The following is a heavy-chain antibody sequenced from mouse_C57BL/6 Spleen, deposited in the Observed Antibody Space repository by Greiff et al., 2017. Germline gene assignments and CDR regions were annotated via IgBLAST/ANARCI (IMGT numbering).Heavy chain of an antibody. CDR1: GFNIKDYY. J-gene: IGHJ1*03. Sequence: EVQLQQSGAELVRPGASVKLSCTASGFNIKDYYMHWVKQRPEQGLAWIGRIDPEDGDTEYAPKFQGKATMTADTSSNTAYLQLSSLTSEDTAVYYCTTGNYYGSSRTHFDVWGTGTTVTVSS. D-gene: IGHD1-1*01. V-gene: IGHV14-1*01. CDR3: TTGNYYGSSRTHFDV. CDR2: IDPEDGDT.